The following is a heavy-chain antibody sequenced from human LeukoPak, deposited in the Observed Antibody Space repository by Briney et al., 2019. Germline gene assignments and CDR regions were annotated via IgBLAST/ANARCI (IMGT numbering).Heavy chain of an antibody. D-gene: IGHD6-13*01. J-gene: IGHJ5*02. CDR2: INHSGST. CDR3: ARHRTAAGTWSWFDP. CDR1: GGSFSGYY. V-gene: IGHV4-34*01. Sequence: SETLSLTCAVYGGSFSGYYWSWIRQPPGKGLEWIGEINHSGSTNYNPSLKSRVTISVDTSKNQFSLRLTSVIAADTAVYYCARHRTAAGTWSWFDPWGQGTLVTVSS.